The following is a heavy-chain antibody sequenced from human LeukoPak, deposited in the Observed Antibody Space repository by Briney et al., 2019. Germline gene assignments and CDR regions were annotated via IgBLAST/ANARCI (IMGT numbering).Heavy chain of an antibody. J-gene: IGHJ5*01. V-gene: IGHV1-2*02. Sequence: GASVKVSCKASGYTFTSYYIHWVRQAPGQGLEWMGWINPHNGDTNYEQMFQGRVTMTRDTSISTAYMELSSLRSDDTAVYYCARGVYSGWYTHNWLDSWGQGTLVIVSS. CDR1: GYTFTSYY. D-gene: IGHD6-19*01. CDR3: ARGVYSGWYTHNWLDS. CDR2: INPHNGDT.